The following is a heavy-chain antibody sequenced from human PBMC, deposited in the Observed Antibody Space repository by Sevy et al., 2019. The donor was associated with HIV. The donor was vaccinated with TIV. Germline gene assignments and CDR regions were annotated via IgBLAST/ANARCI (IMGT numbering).Heavy chain of an antibody. CDR1: GLTLSSYA. CDR2: ISGRGGST. CDR3: AKAPPGDCSSGSCPRAYYYYGMDV. Sequence: GGSLRLSCADSGLTLSSYAMNWVRQAPGKGLEWVSAISGRGGSTYYADSVEGRFTIYRDDSKNTLYLQLNSLRAEDTAVYYCAKAPPGDCSSGSCPRAYYYYGMDVWGQGTTVTVSS. J-gene: IGHJ6*02. D-gene: IGHD2-15*01. V-gene: IGHV3-23*01.